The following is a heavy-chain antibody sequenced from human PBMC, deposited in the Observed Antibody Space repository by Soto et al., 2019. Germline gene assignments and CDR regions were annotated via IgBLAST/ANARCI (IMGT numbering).Heavy chain of an antibody. D-gene: IGHD4-17*01. CDR3: AKDVSYGDPFVY. CDR1: GFTFSSYA. CDR2: ISGSGTST. Sequence: EVQLLESGGALVQPGGSLRVSCAASGFTFSSYAMNWVRQAPGKGLEWVSAISGSGTSTYYADSVEGRFIISRDNSKNPLYLQMTSLRAEDTAVYYCAKDVSYGDPFVYWGQGTLVTVSS. V-gene: IGHV3-23*01. J-gene: IGHJ4*02.